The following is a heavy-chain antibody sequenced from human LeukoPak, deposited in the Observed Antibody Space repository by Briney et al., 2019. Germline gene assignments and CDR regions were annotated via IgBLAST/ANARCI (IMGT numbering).Heavy chain of an antibody. CDR2: INLGESVI. CDR1: GFAFRDYW. V-gene: IGHV3-7*01. J-gene: IGHJ4*02. CDR3: AAWGLHNY. Sequence: PGGSLRLSCAASGFAFRDYWMNWVRQAPGKGLEWVANINLGESVILYVDSVKGRFTASRDNAENSVSLQMNSLRAEDTAVYYCAAWGLHNYWGQGTLVTVSS. D-gene: IGHD7-27*01.